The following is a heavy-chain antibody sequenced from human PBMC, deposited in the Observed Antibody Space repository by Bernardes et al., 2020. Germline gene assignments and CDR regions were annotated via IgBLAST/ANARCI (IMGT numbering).Heavy chain of an antibody. Sequence: ASVKVSCKASGYTFTSYVIIWVRQAPGQGLEWMGWISAYNGNTNYAQKLQGRVTMTTDTSTSTAYMELRSLRSDDTAVYYCARDSRNRWELRPLDYWGQGTLVTVSS. J-gene: IGHJ4*02. CDR1: GYTFTSYV. CDR2: ISAYNGNT. CDR3: ARDSRNRWELRPLDY. D-gene: IGHD1-26*01. V-gene: IGHV1-18*01.